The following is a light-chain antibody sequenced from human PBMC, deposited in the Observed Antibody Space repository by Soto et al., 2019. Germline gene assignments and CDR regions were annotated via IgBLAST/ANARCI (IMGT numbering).Light chain of an antibody. CDR2: DVS. CDR1: SSDVGGYNY. V-gene: IGLV2-14*01. J-gene: IGLJ1*01. CDR3: SSYTSSSTRV. Sequence: LTEPASVSGAPGQSITISCTGTSSDVGGYNYVSWYQQHPGKAPKLMIYDVSNRPSGVSNRFSGSKSGNTASPTISGLQAEDEADYYCSSYTSSSTRVFGTGTKVTVL.